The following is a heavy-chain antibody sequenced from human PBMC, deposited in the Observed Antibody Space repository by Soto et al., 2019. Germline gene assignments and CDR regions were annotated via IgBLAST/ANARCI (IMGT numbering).Heavy chain of an antibody. CDR1: GLTFSSSW. V-gene: IGHV3-74*01. CDR2: ISGDGSTL. J-gene: IGHJ4*02. CDR3: AREDRTTSWSPLDY. D-gene: IGHD2-2*01. Sequence: EVQLVESGGGLVQPGGSLRLSCAASGLTFSSSWMHWVRQAPGKGLVWVSRISGDGSTLNYADSVRGRFTMSRDSAKNTLYLQMNSLRAGDTAVYYCAREDRTTSWSPLDYWGQGTLVTVSS.